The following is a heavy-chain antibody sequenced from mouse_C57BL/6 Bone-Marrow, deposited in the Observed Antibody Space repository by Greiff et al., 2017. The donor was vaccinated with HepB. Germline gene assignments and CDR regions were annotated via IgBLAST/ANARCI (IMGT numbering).Heavy chain of an antibody. CDR3: ARYGNYVFYFDY. J-gene: IGHJ2*01. CDR2: IYPGDGDT. V-gene: IGHV1-80*01. Sequence: QVQLQQSGAELVKPGASVKISCKASGYAFSSYWMNWVKQRPGKGLEWIGQIYPGDGDTNYNGKFKGKATLTADKSSSTAYMPLSSLTSEDSAVYFCARYGNYVFYFDYWGQGTTLTVSS. D-gene: IGHD2-1*01. CDR1: GYAFSSYW.